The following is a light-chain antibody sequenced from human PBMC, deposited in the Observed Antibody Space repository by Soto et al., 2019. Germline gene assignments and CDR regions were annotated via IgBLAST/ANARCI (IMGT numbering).Light chain of an antibody. V-gene: IGKV3-11*01. Sequence: EIVLTQSPATLSLSPGERATLSCRASQSVGSYLAWYQQKPGQAPRLLIYDTSNRATGIPARFSRSGSGTDFTLTISSLEPEDFAVYYCQQRSNWPTFGQGTRLEIK. CDR3: QQRSNWPT. CDR1: QSVGSY. CDR2: DTS. J-gene: IGKJ5*01.